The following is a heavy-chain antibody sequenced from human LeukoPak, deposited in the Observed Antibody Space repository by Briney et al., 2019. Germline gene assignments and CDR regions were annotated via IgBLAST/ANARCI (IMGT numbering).Heavy chain of an antibody. CDR1: GGSIRSSYYY. V-gene: IGHV4-39*01. D-gene: IGHD5-18*01. CDR3: ARGPTAMVFGAFDI. CDR2: IYDSGST. Sequence: PSETLSLTCTVSGGSIRSSYYYWGWVRQPPGKGLEWIGSIYDSGSTYYNPSLKSRFTISVDTSKNQFSLKLNSVTAADTAVYYCARGPTAMVFGAFDIWGQGTMVTVSS. J-gene: IGHJ3*02.